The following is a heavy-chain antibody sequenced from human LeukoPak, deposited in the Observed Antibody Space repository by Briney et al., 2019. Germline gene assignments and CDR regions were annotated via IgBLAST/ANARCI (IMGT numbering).Heavy chain of an antibody. CDR1: GGSISSYY. D-gene: IGHD3-10*01. CDR2: IYHSGSI. CDR3: ARGYYGSGSYDY. Sequence: SETLSLTCTVSGGSISSYYWGWIRQPPGKGLEWIGSIYHSGSIYYNPSLKSRVTISVDTSKNQLSLKLSSVTAADTAVYYCARGYYGSGSYDYWGQGTLVTVSS. J-gene: IGHJ4*02. V-gene: IGHV4-38-2*02.